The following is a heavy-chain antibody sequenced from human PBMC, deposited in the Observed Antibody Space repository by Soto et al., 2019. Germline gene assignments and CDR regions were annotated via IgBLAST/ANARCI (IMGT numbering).Heavy chain of an antibody. D-gene: IGHD2-8*01. J-gene: IGHJ5*02. V-gene: IGHV4-4*02. Sequence: QVQLQESGPGLVTPSGTLSLTCTVSGVSISSSNWWTWVRQAPGKGLEWIGEMYPSGGTTYNPALQTRVTISVDNSKNHLSLTLTSVTAADTAVYYCARCLHCSNGGRFDPWGRGALVTVSS. CDR2: MYPSGGT. CDR3: ARCLHCSNGGRFDP. CDR1: GVSISSSNW.